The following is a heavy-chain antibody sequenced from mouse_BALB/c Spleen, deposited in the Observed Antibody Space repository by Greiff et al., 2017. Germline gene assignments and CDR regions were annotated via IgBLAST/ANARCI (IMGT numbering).Heavy chain of an antibody. V-gene: IGHV1-67*01. J-gene: IGHJ2*01. CDR2: ISTYYGNT. CDR1: GYTFTAYA. Sequence: QVQLKQSGPELVRPGVSVKISCKGSGYTFTAYAMHWVKQSHAKSLEWIGVISTYYGNTNYNQKFKGKATMTVDKSSSTAYMELARLTSEDSAIYYCARDSPREGYYIHWGQGTTLTVAS. D-gene: IGHD2-3*01. CDR3: ARDSPREGYYIH.